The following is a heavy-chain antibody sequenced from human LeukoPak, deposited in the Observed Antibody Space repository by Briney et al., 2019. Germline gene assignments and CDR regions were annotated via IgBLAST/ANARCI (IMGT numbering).Heavy chain of an antibody. CDR1: GFTFSSYG. CDR3: AKIGRSYDFWTGYYEEEVDYMDV. D-gene: IGHD3-3*01. Sequence: GESLRLSCAASGFTFSSYGMNWVRQAPGKGLEWVSGISDSGVGTKHADSVKGRFTISRDNSKNTLYLQMNSLRAEDTAVYYCAKIGRSYDFWTGYYEEEVDYMDVWGKGTTVTVSS. J-gene: IGHJ6*03. V-gene: IGHV3-23*01. CDR2: ISDSGVGT.